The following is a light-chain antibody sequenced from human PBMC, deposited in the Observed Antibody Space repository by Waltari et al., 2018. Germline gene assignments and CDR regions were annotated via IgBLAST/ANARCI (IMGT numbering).Light chain of an antibody. J-gene: IGLJ3*02. CDR3: AAWDDSLSGRV. CDR2: RDG. CDR1: GSNIGDNY. V-gene: IGLV1-47*01. Sequence: SVLTQPPSASGTPGQRVTISCSGSGSNIGDNYVYWYHQLPGLAPKLLIYRDGERPSGVPDRFSGSKSGTSASLAISGLRSEDAGDYYCAAWDDSLSGRVFGGGTKLTVL.